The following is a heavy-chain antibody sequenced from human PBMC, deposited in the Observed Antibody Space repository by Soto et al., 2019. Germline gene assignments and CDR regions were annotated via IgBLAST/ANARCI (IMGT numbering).Heavy chain of an antibody. Sequence: EVQLLESGGGLVQPGGSLRLSCAASGFTFSSYAMSWVRQAPGKGLEWVSAISGSGGSTYYADSVKGRFTISRDNSKNTMYLQMNSQRAEDTAVYYCAKLGSGWYYFDYWGQGTLVTVSS. D-gene: IGHD6-19*01. CDR2: ISGSGGST. J-gene: IGHJ4*02. CDR3: AKLGSGWYYFDY. V-gene: IGHV3-23*01. CDR1: GFTFSSYA.